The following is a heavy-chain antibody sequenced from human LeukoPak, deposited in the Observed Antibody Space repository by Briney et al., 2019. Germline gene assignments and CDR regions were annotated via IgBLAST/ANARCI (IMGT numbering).Heavy chain of an antibody. CDR1: GGTFSSYA. V-gene: IGHV1-69*10. J-gene: IGHJ6*03. Sequence: GASVKVSCKASGGTFSSYAISWVRQAPGQGLEWMGWISAYNGNTNYAQKFQGRVTITADKSTSTAYMELSSLRSEDTAVYYCARVSSSPTPPYYYYMDVWGKGTTVTVSS. D-gene: IGHD6-13*01. CDR2: ISAYNGNT. CDR3: ARVSSSPTPPYYYYMDV.